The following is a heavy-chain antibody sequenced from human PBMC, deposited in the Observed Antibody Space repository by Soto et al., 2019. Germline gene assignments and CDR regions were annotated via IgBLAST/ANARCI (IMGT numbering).Heavy chain of an antibody. CDR1: GYTFTNYY. Sequence: PGESLKISCQASGYTFTNYYIAWVRQVPGKGLEWMGRIDPSDSYIKYSPSFEGHVTMSVDKSISTAFLQWSRLEASDTAMYFCAIPLARTTPFDYWGQGSLVTVPQ. J-gene: IGHJ4*02. V-gene: IGHV5-10-1*01. CDR3: AIPLARTTPFDY. D-gene: IGHD1-7*01. CDR2: IDPSDSYI.